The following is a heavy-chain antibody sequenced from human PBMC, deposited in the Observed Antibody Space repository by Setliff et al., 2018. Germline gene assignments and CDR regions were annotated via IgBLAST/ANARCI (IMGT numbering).Heavy chain of an antibody. J-gene: IGHJ3*02. CDR3: ARGPSSGSFYWYAFDI. CDR2: INHSGST. Sequence: SETLSLTCAVYGGSFSGYYWSWIRQPPGKGLEWIGEINHSGSTNYNPSLKSRVTISVDTSKNQFSLKLSSVTAADTAVYYCARGPSSGSFYWYAFDIWGQGTMVTISS. CDR1: GGSFSGYY. D-gene: IGHD1-26*01. V-gene: IGHV4-34*01.